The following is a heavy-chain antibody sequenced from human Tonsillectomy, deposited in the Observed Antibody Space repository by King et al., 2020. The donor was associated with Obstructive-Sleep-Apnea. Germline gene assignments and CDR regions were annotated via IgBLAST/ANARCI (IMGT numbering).Heavy chain of an antibody. CDR3: GRTNTYDRSGYYF. D-gene: IGHD3-22*01. Sequence: VQLVESGADVKKPGESLKISCKVSGYTFTNYWIAWVRQMPGKGLEWMGIIYPDDSDTRYSPSFQGQVTISADKSISTAYLQWSSLKASDTAMYYCGRTNTYDRSGYYFWGQGTLVTVSS. J-gene: IGHJ4*02. CDR1: GYTFTNYW. CDR2: IYPDDSDT. V-gene: IGHV5-51*01.